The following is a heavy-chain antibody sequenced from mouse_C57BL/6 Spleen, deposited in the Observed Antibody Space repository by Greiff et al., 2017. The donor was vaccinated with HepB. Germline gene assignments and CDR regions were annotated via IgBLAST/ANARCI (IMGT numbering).Heavy chain of an antibody. J-gene: IGHJ2*01. CDR3: TRGPFITTHY. CDR1: GYTFTDYE. Sequence: VKLMESGAELVRPGASVTLSCKASGYTFTDYEMHWVKQTPVHGLEWIGAIDPETGGTAYNQKFKGKAILTADKSSSTAYMELRSLTSEDSAVYYGTRGPFITTHYWGQGTTLTVSS. D-gene: IGHD1-1*01. V-gene: IGHV1-15*01. CDR2: IDPETGGT.